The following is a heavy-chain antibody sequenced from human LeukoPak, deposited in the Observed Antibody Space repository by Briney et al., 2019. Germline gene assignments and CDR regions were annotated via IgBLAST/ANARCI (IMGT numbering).Heavy chain of an antibody. J-gene: IGHJ4*02. D-gene: IGHD3-10*01. V-gene: IGHV3-23*01. CDR3: ARDPNRGGRFGEFDF. CDR2: MSGSEI. Sequence: GGSLRLTCAASGFTFNGYAMTWVRHAPGKGLEWVSAMSGSEIHYADSTKGRFTISRDNSKNTLYLQMDSLKPEDSAVYYYARDPNRGGRFGEFDFWGQGTLVTVSS. CDR1: GFTFNGYA.